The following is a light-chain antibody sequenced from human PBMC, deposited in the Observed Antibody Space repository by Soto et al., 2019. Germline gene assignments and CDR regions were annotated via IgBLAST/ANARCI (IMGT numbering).Light chain of an antibody. CDR3: QQYGTSPLT. V-gene: IGKV3-20*01. Sequence: EIVLTQSPGTLSLSPGERATLSCRASRSVSNNYLAWYQQKPGQAPRLLIYGASSRATGIPDRFSGSGSGTDFTLTISRLDPEDFAVYYCQQYGTSPLTFGPGTKVDIK. CDR2: GAS. CDR1: RSVSNNY. J-gene: IGKJ3*01.